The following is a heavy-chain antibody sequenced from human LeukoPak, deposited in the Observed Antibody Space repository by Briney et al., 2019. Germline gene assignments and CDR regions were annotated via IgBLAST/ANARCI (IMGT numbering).Heavy chain of an antibody. CDR3: ASTSVLRYFDWLPYPDY. Sequence: PSETLSLTCAVYGGSFSGYYWSWIRQPPGKGLEWIGEINYSGSTNYNPSLKSRVTISVDTSKNQFSLKLSSVTAADTAVYYCASTSVLRYFDWLPYPDYWGQGTLVTVSS. V-gene: IGHV4-34*01. CDR2: INYSGST. CDR1: GGSFSGYY. J-gene: IGHJ4*02. D-gene: IGHD3-9*01.